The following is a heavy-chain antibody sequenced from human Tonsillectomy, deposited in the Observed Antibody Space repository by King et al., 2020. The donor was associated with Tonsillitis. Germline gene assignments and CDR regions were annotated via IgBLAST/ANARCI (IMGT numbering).Heavy chain of an antibody. CDR2: IYYSGST. CDR1: GDSIGSSSYY. Sequence: LQLQESGPGLVKPSETLSLTCTVSGDSIGSSSYYWGCIRQPPGKGLEWIGSIYYSGSTYYNPSLKSRVTISVDTSKNQFSLKLTSVTAADTAVYYCARSSGYYRDFDYWGQGTLVTVSS. D-gene: IGHD3-22*01. J-gene: IGHJ4*02. V-gene: IGHV4-39*01. CDR3: ARSSGYYRDFDY.